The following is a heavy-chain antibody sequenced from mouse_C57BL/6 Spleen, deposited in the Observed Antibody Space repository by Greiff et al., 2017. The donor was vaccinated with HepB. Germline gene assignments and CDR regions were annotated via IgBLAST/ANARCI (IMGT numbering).Heavy chain of an antibody. D-gene: IGHD1-1*01. J-gene: IGHJ4*01. V-gene: IGHV1-64*01. Sequence: QVQLKQPGAELVKPGASVKLSCKASGYTFTSYWMHWVKQRPGQGLEWIGMIHPNSGSTNYNEKFKSKATLTVDKSSSTAYMQLSSLTSEDSAVYYCARRGFHYYGSSYAMDYWGQGTSVTVSS. CDR3: ARRGFHYYGSSYAMDY. CDR2: IHPNSGST. CDR1: GYTFTSYW.